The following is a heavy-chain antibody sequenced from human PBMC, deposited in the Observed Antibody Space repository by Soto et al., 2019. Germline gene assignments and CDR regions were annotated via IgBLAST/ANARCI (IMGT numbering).Heavy chain of an antibody. Sequence: QVQLMESGGGVVQPGRSLRLSCTASGFTFSDYGMHWVRQAPGKGLEWVSFIGGSTEHYAGSVKGRFTSSRDNSETTLYLQMNSLRAEDTAVSYCARDNAVGDPDYWGQGTLVTVSS. J-gene: IGHJ4*02. D-gene: IGHD1-26*01. V-gene: IGHV3-33*01. CDR1: GFTFSDYG. CDR2: IGGSTE. CDR3: ARDNAVGDPDY.